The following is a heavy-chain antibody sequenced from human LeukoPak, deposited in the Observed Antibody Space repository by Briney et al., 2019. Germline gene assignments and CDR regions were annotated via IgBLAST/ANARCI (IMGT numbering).Heavy chain of an antibody. CDR3: ARGWGILRGGDWFDP. Sequence: SETLSLTCTVSDYSISSGDYWGWIRPPPGKGLEWIGSIYHSGTTYYTPSLKSRVTISVDTSKNQFSLKLSSVTAADTAVYYCARGWGILRGGDWFDPWGQGTLVTISS. D-gene: IGHD3-3*02. CDR1: DYSISSGDY. CDR2: IYHSGTT. V-gene: IGHV4-38-2*02. J-gene: IGHJ5*02.